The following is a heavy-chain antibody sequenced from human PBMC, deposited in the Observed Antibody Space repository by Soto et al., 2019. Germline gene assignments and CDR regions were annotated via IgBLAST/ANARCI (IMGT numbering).Heavy chain of an antibody. CDR2: IYWDDDK. V-gene: IGHV2-5*02. D-gene: IGHD6-13*01. Sequence: ASGPTLVNPTQTLTLTCTFSGFSLSTSGVGVGWIRQPPGKALEWLALIYWDDDKHYSPSLKTRLTITKDTSRNQVVLIMTNMDPLDTAIFYWAHSGYSSSWRTFEIWGKGKRVTV. CDR1: GFSLSTSGVG. CDR3: AHSGYSSSWRTFEI. J-gene: IGHJ3*02.